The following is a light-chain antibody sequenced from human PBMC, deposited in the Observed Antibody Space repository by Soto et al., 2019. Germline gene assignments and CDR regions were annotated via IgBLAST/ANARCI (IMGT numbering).Light chain of an antibody. CDR2: DAS. CDR3: QQRSNWPRFT. CDR1: QSVSSY. J-gene: IGKJ3*01. V-gene: IGKV3-11*01. Sequence: EIALTQSPATLSLSPGERATLSCRASQSVSSYLARYQQKPGQAPRLLIYDASNRATGIPARFSGSGSGTDFTLTISSLEPEDFAVYYCQQRSNWPRFTFGPGTKVDIK.